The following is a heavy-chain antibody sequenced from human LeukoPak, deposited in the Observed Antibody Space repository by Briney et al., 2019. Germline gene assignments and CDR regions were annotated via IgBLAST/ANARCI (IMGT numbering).Heavy chain of an antibody. CDR3: TAHRGYCGGFSCMGY. D-gene: IGHD2-15*01. Sequence: WVRQAPGKGLEWVGRLKSKADGGTADYAAPVKGRFTISRDDSKSTLFLQMSSLKTEDTAVYYCTAHRGYCGGFSCMGYWGQGTLVTVSS. CDR2: LKSKADGGTA. V-gene: IGHV3-15*01. J-gene: IGHJ4*02.